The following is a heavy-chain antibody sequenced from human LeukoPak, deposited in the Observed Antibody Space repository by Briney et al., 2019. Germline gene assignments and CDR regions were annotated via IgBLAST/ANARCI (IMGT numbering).Heavy chain of an antibody. CDR1: GFTFSSYA. V-gene: IGHV3-7*01. CDR3: ARFRVRANPYYGMDV. J-gene: IGHJ6*02. D-gene: IGHD1-26*01. CDR2: IKQDGSEK. Sequence: GGSLRLSCAASGFTFSSYAMSWVRQAPGKGLEWVANIKQDGSEKYYVDSVKGRFTISRDNAKNSLYLQMNSLRAEDTAVYYCARFRVRANPYYGMDVWGQGTTVTVSS.